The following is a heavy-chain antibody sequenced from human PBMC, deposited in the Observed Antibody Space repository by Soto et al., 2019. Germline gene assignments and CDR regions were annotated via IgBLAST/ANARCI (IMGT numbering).Heavy chain of an antibody. Sequence: QVQLQESGPGLVKPSQTLSLTCTVSGGSISSGDFYWSWIRQPPGKGLEWMGSISYSGSTYYNPSLKSRVTISVDMSKTQFSLKLSSVTAADTAVYYCARGVTMVRGVILPWFDPWGQGTPVTVSS. D-gene: IGHD3-10*01. J-gene: IGHJ5*02. CDR2: ISYSGST. V-gene: IGHV4-30-4*01. CDR3: ARGVTMVRGVILPWFDP. CDR1: GGSISSGDFY.